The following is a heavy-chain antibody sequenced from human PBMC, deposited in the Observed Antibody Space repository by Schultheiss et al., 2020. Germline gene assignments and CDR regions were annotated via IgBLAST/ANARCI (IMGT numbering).Heavy chain of an antibody. V-gene: IGHV4-4*07. D-gene: IGHD2-2*01. CDR2: IYTSGST. J-gene: IGHJ4*02. CDR3: ARVAGAAAISGLGEIDY. Sequence: GSLRLSRAASGLILSDYFMRWVRLAPGKGLEWIGRIYTSGSTNYNPSLKSRVTISVDTSKNQFSLRLSSVTAADTAVYYCARVAGAAAISGLGEIDYWGQGTLVTVSS. CDR1: GLILSDYF.